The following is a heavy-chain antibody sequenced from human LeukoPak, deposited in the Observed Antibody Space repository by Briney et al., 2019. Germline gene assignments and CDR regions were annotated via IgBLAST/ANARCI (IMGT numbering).Heavy chain of an antibody. CDR2: IYYSGST. D-gene: IGHD4-17*01. V-gene: IGHV4-31*03. CDR3: ASITVTTGGSDY. Sequence: PSQTLSLTCTVSGGSISSGGYYWSWLRQHPGKGLEWIGYIYYSGSTYYNPSLKSRVTISVDTSKNQFSLKLSSVTTADTAVYYCASITVTTGGSDYWGQGTLVTVSS. J-gene: IGHJ4*02. CDR1: GGSISSGGYY.